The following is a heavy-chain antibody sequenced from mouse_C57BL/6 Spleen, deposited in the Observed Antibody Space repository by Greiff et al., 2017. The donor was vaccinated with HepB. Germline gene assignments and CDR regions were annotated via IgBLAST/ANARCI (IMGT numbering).Heavy chain of an antibody. CDR2: INPNNGGT. CDR3: ARRSSDDY. J-gene: IGHJ2*01. CDR1: GYTFTDYY. D-gene: IGHD1-1*01. Sequence: VQLQQPGPELVKPGASVKISCKASGYTFTDYYMNWVKQSHGKSLEWIGDINPNNGGTSYNQKFKGKATLTVDKSSSTAYMELRSLTSEDSAVYYCARRSSDDYWGQGTTLTVSS. V-gene: IGHV1-26*01.